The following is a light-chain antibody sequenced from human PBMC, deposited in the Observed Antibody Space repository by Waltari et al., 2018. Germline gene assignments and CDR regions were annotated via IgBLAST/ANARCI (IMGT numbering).Light chain of an antibody. Sequence: QSALTQPPSASGSPGQSVTISCTGTSSDVGGHNFVSWYQQHPGKAPKVIIYEVTKRPSGVPDRFSRSKSGNTASLTVSGLQTEDEADYYCCSYAGSDTPYVFGTGTTVTVL. V-gene: IGLV2-8*01. CDR3: CSYAGSDTPYV. CDR2: EVT. CDR1: SSDVGGHNF. J-gene: IGLJ1*01.